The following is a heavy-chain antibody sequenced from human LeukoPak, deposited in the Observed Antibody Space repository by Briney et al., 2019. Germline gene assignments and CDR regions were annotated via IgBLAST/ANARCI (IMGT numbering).Heavy chain of an antibody. V-gene: IGHV4-59*01. Sequence: SETLSLTCAVSGGSISRYYWSWIRQPPGKGLEWIGHIFDTGSTNYNPSLKSRVTISVDTSKNQFSLKLSSVTAADTAIYYCTRDPSAWSGWFDPWGQGTLVTVSS. J-gene: IGHJ5*02. CDR2: IFDTGST. CDR3: TRDPSAWSGWFDP. D-gene: IGHD2-2*01. CDR1: GGSISRYY.